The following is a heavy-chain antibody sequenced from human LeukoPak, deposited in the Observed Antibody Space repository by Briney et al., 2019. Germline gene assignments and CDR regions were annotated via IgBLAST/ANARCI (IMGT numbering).Heavy chain of an antibody. CDR2: IYTSGST. J-gene: IGHJ6*03. CDR1: GGSISSGSYY. V-gene: IGHV4-61*02. Sequence: PSXTLSLTCTVSGGSISSGSYYWGWIRQPAGKGLEWIVRIYTSGSTNYSPSLTSRVAISVDTSRTQFSLKLSSVTAADTAVYYCARVLVVVPAAMREYYYYMDVWGKGTTVTVSS. D-gene: IGHD2-2*01. CDR3: ARVLVVVPAAMREYYYYMDV.